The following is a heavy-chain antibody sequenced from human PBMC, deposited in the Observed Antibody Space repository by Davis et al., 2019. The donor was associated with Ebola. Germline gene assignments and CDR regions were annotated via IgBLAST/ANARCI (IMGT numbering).Heavy chain of an antibody. V-gene: IGHV3-53*01. CDR1: GFTVSSHY. CDR3: ARGGSGWYWYFDL. D-gene: IGHD6-19*01. Sequence: GESLKISCAASGFTVSSHYMNWARQAPGKGLQWVSVIYSGGSTYYADSVKGRFTISRDNSKNTLYLQINSLRAEDTAVYYCARGGSGWYWYFDLWGRGTLVTVSS. CDR2: IYSGGST. J-gene: IGHJ2*01.